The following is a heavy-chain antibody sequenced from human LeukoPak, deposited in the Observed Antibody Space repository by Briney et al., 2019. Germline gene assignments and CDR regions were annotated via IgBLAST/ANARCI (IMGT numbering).Heavy chain of an antibody. Sequence: PGRSLRLSCAASGYTFSSYGMHWVHQAPGKGLEWVAFIRYDGSNKYYADSVKGRFTISRDNSKNTLYLQMNSLRAEDTAVYYCAKDGTGDFDYWGQGTLVTVSS. V-gene: IGHV3-30*02. CDR1: GYTFSSYG. CDR3: AKDGTGDFDY. CDR2: IRYDGSNK. D-gene: IGHD7-27*01. J-gene: IGHJ4*02.